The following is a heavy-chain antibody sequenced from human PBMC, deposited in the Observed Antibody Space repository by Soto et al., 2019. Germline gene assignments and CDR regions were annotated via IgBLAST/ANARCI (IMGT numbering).Heavy chain of an antibody. CDR2: IIPMFGIA. Sequence: QVQLVQSGAEVKKTGSSVKVSCKASGGTFSSYTISWVRQAPGQGLEWMGRIIPMFGIANYAQKFQGRVTITADKSTSTAYMELSSLRSENTAVYYCARGYGDSHDYWGQGTLVTVSS. CDR1: GGTFSSYT. J-gene: IGHJ4*02. D-gene: IGHD4-17*01. CDR3: ARGYGDSHDY. V-gene: IGHV1-69*02.